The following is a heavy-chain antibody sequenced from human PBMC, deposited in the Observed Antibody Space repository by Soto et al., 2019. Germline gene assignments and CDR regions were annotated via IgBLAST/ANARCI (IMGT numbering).Heavy chain of an antibody. V-gene: IGHV4-39*01. CDR2: IYYSGST. J-gene: IGHJ4*02. CDR3: AREETGTTGY. CDR1: GGSINSNNYY. D-gene: IGHD1-7*01. Sequence: LSLTCTVSGGSINSNNYYWSWIRQPPGKGLEWIGSIYYSGSTYYNPSLKSRVTISVDTSKNQFSLKLSSVTAADTAVYYCAREETGTTGYWGQGTLVTVSS.